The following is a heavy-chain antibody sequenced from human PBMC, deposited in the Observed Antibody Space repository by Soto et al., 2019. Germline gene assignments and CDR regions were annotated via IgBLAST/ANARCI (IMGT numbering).Heavy chain of an antibody. CDR3: ARGNYDILTGYYYYYGMDV. CDR2: IYYSGST. V-gene: IGHV4-59*01. Sequence: SETLSLTCTVSGGSISSYYWSWIRQPPGKGLEWIGYIYYSGSTNYNPSIKSRVTISVDTSKNQFSLKLSSVTAADTAVYYCARGNYDILTGYYYYYGMDVWGQGTTVTVSS. CDR1: GGSISSYY. D-gene: IGHD3-9*01. J-gene: IGHJ6*02.